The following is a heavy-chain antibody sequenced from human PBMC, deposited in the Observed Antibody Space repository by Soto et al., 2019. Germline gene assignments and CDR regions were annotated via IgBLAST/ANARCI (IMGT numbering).Heavy chain of an antibody. J-gene: IGHJ5*02. CDR3: ARDLTSSSWYWWFDP. CDR1: GFTFGSYG. CDR2: IWYDGSNK. V-gene: IGHV3-33*01. Sequence: QVQLVESGGGVVQPGRSLRLSCAASGFTFGSYGMHWVRQAPGKGLEWVAVIWYDGSNKYYADSVKGRFTISRDNSKNTLYLQMNSLRAEDTAVYYCARDLTSSSWYWWFDPWGQGTLVTVSS. D-gene: IGHD6-13*01.